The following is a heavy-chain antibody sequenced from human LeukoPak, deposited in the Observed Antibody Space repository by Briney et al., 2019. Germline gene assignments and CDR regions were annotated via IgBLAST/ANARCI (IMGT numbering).Heavy chain of an antibody. Sequence: GGSLRLSCAASGFTFSNAWMSWVRQAPGEGLEWVGRIKSKTDGGTTDYAAPVKGRFTISRDDSKNTLYLQMNSLKTEDTAVYYCTTEDIVVVPAAFVIYYYYYYMDVWGKGTTVTISS. CDR3: TTEDIVVVPAAFVIYYYYYYMDV. J-gene: IGHJ6*03. D-gene: IGHD2-2*01. V-gene: IGHV3-15*01. CDR1: GFTFSNAW. CDR2: IKSKTDGGTT.